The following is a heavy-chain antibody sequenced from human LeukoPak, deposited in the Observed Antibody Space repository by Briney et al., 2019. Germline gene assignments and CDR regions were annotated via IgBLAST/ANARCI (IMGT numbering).Heavy chain of an antibody. CDR2: ISYDGSNK. CDR1: GFTFSSYA. J-gene: IGHJ4*02. CDR3: AKAPVSKNFDY. Sequence: GGSLRLSCAASGFTFSSYAMHWVRQAPGKGLEWVAVISYDGSNKYYADSVKGRFTISRDNSKNTLYLQMNSLRVEDTAVYYCAKAPVSKNFDYWGQGTLVTVSS. V-gene: IGHV3-30-3*01. D-gene: IGHD2-2*01.